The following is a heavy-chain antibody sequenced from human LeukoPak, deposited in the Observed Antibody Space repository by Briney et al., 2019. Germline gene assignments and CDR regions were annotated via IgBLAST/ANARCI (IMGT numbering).Heavy chain of an antibody. CDR1: GGSISSGGYS. CDR3: ARGDLDIVVVPAAILLDY. Sequence: SETLSLTCAVSGGSISSGGYSWSWIRQPPGKGLEWIGYIYHTGSTYYNPSLKSRVTISVDRSKNQFSLKLSSVTAADTAVYYCARGDLDIVVVPAAILLDYWGQGTLVTVSS. D-gene: IGHD2-2*02. J-gene: IGHJ4*02. V-gene: IGHV4-30-2*01. CDR2: IYHTGST.